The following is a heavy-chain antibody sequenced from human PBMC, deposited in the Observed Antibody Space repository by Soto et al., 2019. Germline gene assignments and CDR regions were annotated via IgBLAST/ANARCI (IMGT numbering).Heavy chain of an antibody. CDR1: GGTFSSYA. V-gene: IGHV1-69*13. CDR3: ARARSGTYLYDY. CDR2: IIPIFGTA. Sequence: VASVKVSCKASGGTFSSYAISWVRQAPGQGLEWMGGIIPIFGTANYAQKFQGRVTITADESTSTAYMELSSLRSEDTAVYYCARARSGTYLYDYWGQGTLVTVSS. J-gene: IGHJ4*02. D-gene: IGHD1-26*01.